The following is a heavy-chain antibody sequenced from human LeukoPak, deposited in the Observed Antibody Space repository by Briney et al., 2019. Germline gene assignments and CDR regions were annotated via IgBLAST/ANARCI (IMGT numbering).Heavy chain of an antibody. CDR2: IRSKANSYAT. V-gene: IGHV3-73*01. D-gene: IGHD6-19*01. Sequence: PGGSLRLSCAASGFTFSGSAMHWVRQASGKGLEWVGRIRSKANSYATAYAASVKGRFTISRDDSKDTAYLQMNSLKTEDTAVYYCTRLVGGWYNWFDPWGQGTLVTVSS. J-gene: IGHJ5*02. CDR3: TRLVGGWYNWFDP. CDR1: GFTFSGSA.